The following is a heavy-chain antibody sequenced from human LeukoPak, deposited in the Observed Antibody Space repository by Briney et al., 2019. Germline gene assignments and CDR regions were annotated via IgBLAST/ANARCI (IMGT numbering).Heavy chain of an antibody. Sequence: PGGSLRLSCTASGFTFRDYYVTWIRQAPGKGLEWVSYIRSTGSSTAYADSVKGRFAISRGNAKNSLYLQMNGLRVEDTAVYYCARVYYASWSGQPLSQHWLDPWGQGTLVTVSS. V-gene: IGHV3-11*04. CDR1: GFTFRDYY. CDR3: ARVYYASWSGQPLSQHWLDP. J-gene: IGHJ5*02. D-gene: IGHD3-3*01. CDR2: IRSTGSST.